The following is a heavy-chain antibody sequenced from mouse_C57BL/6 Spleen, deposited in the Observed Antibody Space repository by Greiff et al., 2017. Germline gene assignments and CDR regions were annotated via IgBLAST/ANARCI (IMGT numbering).Heavy chain of an antibody. CDR3: ARPHSDYAMDY. CDR1: GFTFSSYG. Sequence: EVKLMESGGDLVKPGGSLKLSCAASGFTFSSYGMSWVRQTPDKRLEWVATISSGGSYTYYPDSVKGRFTISRDNAKNTLYLQMSSLKSEDTAMYYCARPHSDYAMDYWGQGTSVTVSS. CDR2: ISSGGSYT. V-gene: IGHV5-6*01. J-gene: IGHJ4*01.